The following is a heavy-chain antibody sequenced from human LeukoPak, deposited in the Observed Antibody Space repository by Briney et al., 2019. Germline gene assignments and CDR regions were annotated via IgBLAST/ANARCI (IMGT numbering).Heavy chain of an antibody. D-gene: IGHD6-13*01. V-gene: IGHV3-48*01. J-gene: IGHJ4*02. Sequence: PGGSLRLSCAASGFTFSSYSMNWVRQAPGKGLEWVSYISSSSSTIYYADSVKGRFTISRDNAKNSLYLQMNSLRAEDTAVYYCAAGYSSSWKAFDYWGQGTLVTVSS. CDR3: AAGYSSSWKAFDY. CDR1: GFTFSSYS. CDR2: ISSSSSTI.